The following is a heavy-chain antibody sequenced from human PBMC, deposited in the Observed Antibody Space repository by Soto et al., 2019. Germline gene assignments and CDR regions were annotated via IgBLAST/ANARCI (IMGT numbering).Heavy chain of an antibody. J-gene: IGHJ4*02. D-gene: IGHD2-21*02. Sequence: PSETLSLTCTVSGGSISSYYWSWIRQPPGKGLEWIGYIYYTGTTTYHPSLKSRVTISIDTSRNQFSLKLNSVTAADTAVYYCARLGGYYQAFDQWGQGSLVTVS. V-gene: IGHV4-59*08. CDR3: ARLGGYYQAFDQ. CDR2: IYYTGTT. CDR1: GGSISSYY.